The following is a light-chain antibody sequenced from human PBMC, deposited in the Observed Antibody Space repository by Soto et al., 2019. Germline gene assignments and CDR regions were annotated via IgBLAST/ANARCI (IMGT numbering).Light chain of an antibody. CDR2: DAS. V-gene: IGKV1-5*01. Sequence: DIQMTQSPSTLSASVGYRVTITCRASQSISSWLAWYQQKPGKAPKLLIYDASSLESGVPSRFSGSGSGTEFTLTISSLQPDYFATYYCQQYNSYAWTCGQGTKVEIK. CDR1: QSISSW. J-gene: IGKJ1*01. CDR3: QQYNSYAWT.